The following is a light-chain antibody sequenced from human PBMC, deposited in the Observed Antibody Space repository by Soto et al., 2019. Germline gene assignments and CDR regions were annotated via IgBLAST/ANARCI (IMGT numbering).Light chain of an antibody. CDR2: GAS. J-gene: IGKJ3*01. Sequence: EVVVTHSPGTLSLSPGERSTLSCRASQSVTSDYLAWYQQKPGQAPRLLIHGASNRATGIPDRSSGSGSGTDFTLTVSRLEPEDSAVYYCHQYGSSPFTFGPGTKVD. V-gene: IGKV3-20*01. CDR3: HQYGSSPFT. CDR1: QSVTSDY.